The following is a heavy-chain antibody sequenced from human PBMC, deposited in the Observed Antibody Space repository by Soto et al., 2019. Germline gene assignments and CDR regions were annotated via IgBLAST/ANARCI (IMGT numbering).Heavy chain of an antibody. CDR1: EITFSSYA. D-gene: IGHD2-8*01. CDR2: ISGSGGNT. CDR3: AKDLRDDIVLMVYPLKYYFYGMDV. Sequence: EVQLLESGGGLVQQGGSLRLSCTASEITFSSYAINWVRQAPGKGLEWVSAISGSGGNTYYADSVKGRFTISRDNSKNTLYLQMNSLRAEDTAVYYCAKDLRDDIVLMVYPLKYYFYGMDVWGQGTTVTVSS. V-gene: IGHV3-23*01. J-gene: IGHJ6*02.